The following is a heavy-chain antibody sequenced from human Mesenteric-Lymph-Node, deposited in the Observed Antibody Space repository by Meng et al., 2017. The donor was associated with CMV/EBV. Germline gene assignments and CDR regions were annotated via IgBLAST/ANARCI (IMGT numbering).Heavy chain of an antibody. Sequence: ISSGDYYWTWVGQPPGKGLEWIGFTYHGGRTYYNPSLKSRVTISIDSSKNQFSLRLSSVTAADTAVYYCARTEDCHTTRYYTGFDPWGQGTLVTVSS. V-gene: IGHV4-30-4*08. J-gene: IGHJ5*02. D-gene: IGHD2-2*01. CDR1: ISSGDYY. CDR3: ARTEDCHTTRYYTGFDP. CDR2: TYHGGRT.